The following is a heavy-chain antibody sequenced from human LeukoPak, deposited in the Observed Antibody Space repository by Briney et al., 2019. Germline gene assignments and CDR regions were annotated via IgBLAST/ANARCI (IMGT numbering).Heavy chain of an antibody. Sequence: PSGTLSLTCAVSGGSIRSSNWWSWVRQPPGKGLEWIGEIYHSGSTNYNPSLKSRVTISVDKSKNQFSLKLSSVTAADTAVYYCARSQYSSSWSLYWYFDLWGRGTLVTVSS. D-gene: IGHD6-13*01. J-gene: IGHJ2*01. V-gene: IGHV4-4*02. CDR2: IYHSGST. CDR1: GGSIRSSNW. CDR3: ARSQYSSSWSLYWYFDL.